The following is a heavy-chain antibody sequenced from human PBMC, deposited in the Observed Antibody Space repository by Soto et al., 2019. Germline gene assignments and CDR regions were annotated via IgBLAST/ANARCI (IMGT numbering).Heavy chain of an antibody. D-gene: IGHD1-7*01. CDR2: ISSSSSYI. V-gene: IGHV3-21*01. CDR1: VFTFSSYR. Sequence: PGGSLRLSCAASVFTFSSYRMNWVGQSPGKGLEWVSSISSSSSYIYYADSVKGRFTSSRDNAKNSLYLQMNSLRAEDTAGYYCARDPLQGTTKYYYYYGMDVWGQGTTVPSP. CDR3: ARDPLQGTTKYYYYYGMDV. J-gene: IGHJ6*02.